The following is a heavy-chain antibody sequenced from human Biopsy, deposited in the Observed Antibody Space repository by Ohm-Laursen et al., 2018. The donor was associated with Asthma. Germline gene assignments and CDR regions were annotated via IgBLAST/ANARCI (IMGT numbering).Heavy chain of an antibody. CDR3: ARKAGSCISRTCYSLDF. CDR2: INSVFGTT. Sequence: GASVKVSCKSLGGTFNTYVIGWVRQAPGQGLEWMGGINSVFGTTTYPQKFQDRVTITADDSTSTVYMESSSLRSEDTAVYYCARKAGSCISRTCYSLDFRGQGTLVAVSS. CDR1: GGTFNTYV. J-gene: IGHJ4*02. D-gene: IGHD2-2*01. V-gene: IGHV1-69*13.